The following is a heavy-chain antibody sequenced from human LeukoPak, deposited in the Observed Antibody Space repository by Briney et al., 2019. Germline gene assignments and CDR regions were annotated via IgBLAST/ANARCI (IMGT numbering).Heavy chain of an antibody. V-gene: IGHV3-7*05. CDR2: IKQDGSEK. D-gene: IGHD6-6*01. Sequence: PGVSLRLSCAASGFTFSSYWMSWVRQAPGKGLEWVANIKQDGSEKYYVDSVKGRFTISRDNAKNSLYLQMNSLRAEDTAVYYCARSSIAARGWFDPWGQGTLVTVCS. CDR3: ARSSIAARGWFDP. J-gene: IGHJ5*02. CDR1: GFTFSSYW.